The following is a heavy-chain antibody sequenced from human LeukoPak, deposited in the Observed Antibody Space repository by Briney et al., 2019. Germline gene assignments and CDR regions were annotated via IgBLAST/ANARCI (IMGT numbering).Heavy chain of an antibody. CDR3: ARIARGYSYDAFDI. J-gene: IGHJ3*02. CDR2: NYDGGST. Sequence: PSETLSLTCTVSGGSISSRASYWGWIRQPPGKGLEWIGNNYDGGSTYYNPSLKSRVTISVDTSKNQFSLKLSSVTAADTAVYYCARIARGYSYDAFDIWGQGTMVTVSS. CDR1: GGSISSRASY. V-gene: IGHV4-39*01. D-gene: IGHD5-18*01.